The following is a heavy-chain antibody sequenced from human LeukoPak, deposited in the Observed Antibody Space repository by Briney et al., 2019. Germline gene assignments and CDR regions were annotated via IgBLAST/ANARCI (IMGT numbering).Heavy chain of an antibody. V-gene: IGHV3-74*01. CDR1: VFTSGSYW. D-gene: IGHD3-3*01. CDR2: IDDDGTDT. CDR3: ARGMLSSAGYHWYYYMDV. Sequence: GGSLRLSCAASVFTSGSYWMHWGPQAPGRGPEWVSRIDDDGTDTNYALSVKGRFTISRDNAKNTLYLQMTSLRGEDTAVYYCARGMLSSAGYHWYYYMDVWGKGAMVTVSS. J-gene: IGHJ6*03.